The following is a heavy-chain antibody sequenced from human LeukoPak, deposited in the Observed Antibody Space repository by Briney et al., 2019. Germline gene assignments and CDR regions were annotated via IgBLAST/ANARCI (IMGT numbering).Heavy chain of an antibody. D-gene: IGHD2-15*01. Sequence: SETLSLTCTVSGGSISSSSYYWGWIRQPPGKGLEWIGSIHYSGSTNYNPSLKSRVTISVDTSKSQFSLKLSSVTAADTAVYYCVRVKTGSCSDHWGQGTLVTVSS. CDR3: VRVKTGSCSDH. J-gene: IGHJ4*02. V-gene: IGHV4-39*07. CDR1: GGSISSSSYY. CDR2: IHYSGST.